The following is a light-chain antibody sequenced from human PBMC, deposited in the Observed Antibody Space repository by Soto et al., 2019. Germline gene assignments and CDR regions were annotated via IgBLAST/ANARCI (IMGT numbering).Light chain of an antibody. V-gene: IGLV2-8*01. Sequence: QSALTQPPSASGSPGQSVTISCTGTSSDVGAYNYVSWYQQHPGKAPKLMIYEVNKRPSGVPXRFSGSKSGNTASLTVSGXXAEDEAXXXCSSYVGSNNLVFGGGTKLTVL. CDR2: EVN. J-gene: IGLJ2*01. CDR3: SSYVGSNNLV. CDR1: SSDVGAYNY.